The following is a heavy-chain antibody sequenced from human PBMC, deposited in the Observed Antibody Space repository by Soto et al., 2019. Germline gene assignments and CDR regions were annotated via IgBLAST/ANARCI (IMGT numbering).Heavy chain of an antibody. CDR1: GYTFSSYT. CDR2: ISPYNGNT. Sequence: QLVQSGPEVKKPGASVKVSCKASGYTFSSYTISWVRQAPGQGLEWMGWISPYNGNTKYTQKLPGRLTMTTDTSTITAYMELRSLRSDDTAVYYCARADYGVDDYWGQGTLVTVSS. CDR3: ARADYGVDDY. V-gene: IGHV1-18*01. J-gene: IGHJ4*02. D-gene: IGHD3-16*01.